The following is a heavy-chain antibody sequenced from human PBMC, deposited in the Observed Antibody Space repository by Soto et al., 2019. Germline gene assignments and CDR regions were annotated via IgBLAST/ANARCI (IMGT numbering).Heavy chain of an antibody. Sequence: PGGSLRLSCAASGFTFSSYAMHWVRQAPGKGLEWGAVISYDGSNKYYADSVKGRFTISRDNSKNTLYLQMNSLRAEDTAVYYCARPYSSSWSRYYYYGMDVWGQGTTVTVSS. CDR1: GFTFSSYA. CDR2: ISYDGSNK. J-gene: IGHJ6*02. CDR3: ARPYSSSWSRYYYYGMDV. V-gene: IGHV3-30-3*01. D-gene: IGHD6-13*01.